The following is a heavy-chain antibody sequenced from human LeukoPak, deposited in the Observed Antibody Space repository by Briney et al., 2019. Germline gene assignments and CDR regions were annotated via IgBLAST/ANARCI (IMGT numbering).Heavy chain of an antibody. CDR2: ISWNSGSI. CDR3: AKSPLGVFDAFDI. Sequence: PGGSLRLSCAASGFTFDDYAMHWVRQAPGKGLEWVSGISWNSGSIGYADSVKGRFTISRDNAKNSLYLQMNSLRAEDMALYYCAKSPLGVFDAFDIWGQGTMVTVSS. J-gene: IGHJ3*02. D-gene: IGHD2-8*01. V-gene: IGHV3-9*03. CDR1: GFTFDDYA.